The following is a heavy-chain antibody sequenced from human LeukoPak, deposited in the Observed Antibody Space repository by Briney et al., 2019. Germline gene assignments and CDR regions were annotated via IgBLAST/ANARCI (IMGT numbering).Heavy chain of an antibody. Sequence: SQTLSLTCTVSGGSISSGSYYWSWIRQPAGKGLEWIGRIYTSGSTNYNPSLKSRVTISVDTSKNQFSLKLSSVTAADTAVYYCARDGQYYGSGSFWWFDPWGQGTQVTVSS. CDR1: GGSISSGSYY. CDR2: IYTSGST. V-gene: IGHV4-61*02. D-gene: IGHD3-10*01. CDR3: ARDGQYYGSGSFWWFDP. J-gene: IGHJ5*02.